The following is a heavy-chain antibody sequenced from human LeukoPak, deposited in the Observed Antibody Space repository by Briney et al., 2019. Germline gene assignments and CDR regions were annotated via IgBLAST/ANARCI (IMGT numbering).Heavy chain of an antibody. D-gene: IGHD2-15*01. J-gene: IGHJ3*02. Sequence: NPSETLSLTCTVSGGSISSSSYYWGWIRQPPGKGLEWIGSIYYSGSTYYNPSLKSRVTISVDTSKNQFSLKLSSVNAADTAVYYCAGTYCSGGSCYTRRDRRGAFDIWGQGTMVAVSS. V-gene: IGHV4-39*07. CDR3: AGTYCSGGSCYTRRDRRGAFDI. CDR1: GGSISSSSYY. CDR2: IYYSGST.